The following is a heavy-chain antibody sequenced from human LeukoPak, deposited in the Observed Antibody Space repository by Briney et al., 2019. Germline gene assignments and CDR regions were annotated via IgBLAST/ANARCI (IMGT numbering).Heavy chain of an antibody. J-gene: IGHJ4*02. Sequence: GGSLRLSCAASGFTFSTYGMSWVRQAPGKGLVWVSRINSDGSSTSYADSVKGRFTISRDNAKNTLYLQMNSLRAEDTAVYYCARDKRESYYDSSGYYYYWGQGTLVTVSS. CDR1: GFTFSTYG. V-gene: IGHV3-74*01. CDR3: ARDKRESYYDSSGYYYY. CDR2: INSDGSST. D-gene: IGHD3-22*01.